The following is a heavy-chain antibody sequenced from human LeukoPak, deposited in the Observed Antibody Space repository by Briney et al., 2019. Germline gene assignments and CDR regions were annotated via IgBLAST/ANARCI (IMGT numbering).Heavy chain of an antibody. J-gene: IGHJ5*02. D-gene: IGHD2-2*01. CDR1: GFTFSSYA. V-gene: IGHV3-23*01. CDR3: AKGPGQLHPPNWFDP. Sequence: GGSLRLSCAASGFTFSSYAMNWVRQAPGKGLEWVSVISNSGGSTYYADSVKGRFTISRDNSKNTLCLQMNSLRAEDTAVYYCAKGPGQLHPPNWFDPWGQGTLVTVSS. CDR2: ISNSGGST.